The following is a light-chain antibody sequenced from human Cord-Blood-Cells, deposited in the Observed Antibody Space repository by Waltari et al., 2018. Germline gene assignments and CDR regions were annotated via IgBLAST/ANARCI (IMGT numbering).Light chain of an antibody. CDR2: DAS. Sequence: DIQMTQSPSSLSASVGDRVTITGQASQDISNYLNWYQQKPRKAPKLLTYDASNLETGVPSRCSGSGSGTDFTFTISSLQPEDIATYYCQQYDNLITFGQGTRLEIK. CDR1: QDISNY. J-gene: IGKJ5*01. CDR3: QQYDNLIT. V-gene: IGKV1-33*01.